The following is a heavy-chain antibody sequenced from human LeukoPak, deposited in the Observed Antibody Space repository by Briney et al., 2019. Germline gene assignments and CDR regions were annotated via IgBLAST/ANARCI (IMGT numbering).Heavy chain of an antibody. CDR2: ISAYNGNT. D-gene: IGHD1-26*01. J-gene: IGHJ4*02. CDR1: GYTFTSYG. Sequence: ASVKVSCKASGYTFTSYGISWVRQAPGQGLEWMGWISAYNGNTNYAQKLQGRVTMTTDTSTSTAYMALRCLRSDDTAVYYCARGFSVAGEGGYFDYWGQGTLVTVSS. CDR3: ARGFSVAGEGGYFDY. V-gene: IGHV1-18*01.